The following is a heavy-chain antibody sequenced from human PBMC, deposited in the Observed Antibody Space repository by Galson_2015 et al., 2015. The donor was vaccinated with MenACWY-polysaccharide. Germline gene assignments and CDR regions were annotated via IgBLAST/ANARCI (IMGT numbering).Heavy chain of an antibody. V-gene: IGHV3-23*01. J-gene: IGHJ4*02. D-gene: IGHD3-3*01. CDR1: GVAFTSNA. CDR2: NRSSGTNT. Sequence: PILSCPACGVAFTSNAKSWGRQAPAKGRQGGSANRSSGTNTYYADSVKGRFTISRDNSKNTLSLQMNMLIAEDTAVYYCAKDSADFLSVAGFFEYWGQGTLVTVSS. CDR3: AKDSADFLSVAGFFEY.